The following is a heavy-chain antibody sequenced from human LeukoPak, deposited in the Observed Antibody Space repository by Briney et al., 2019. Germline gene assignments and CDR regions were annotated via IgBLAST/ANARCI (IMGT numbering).Heavy chain of an antibody. D-gene: IGHD3-22*01. CDR3: TTDPFYYYDSSGYRH. CDR2: IKSKTDGGTT. CDR1: GFTFSTYS. V-gene: IGHV3-15*07. Sequence: GGSLRLSCAASGFTFSTYSMNWVRQAPGKGLEWVGRIKSKTDGGTTDYAAPVKGRFTISRDDSKNTLYLQMNSPKTEDTAVYYCTTDPFYYYDSSGYRHWGQGTLVTVSS. J-gene: IGHJ4*02.